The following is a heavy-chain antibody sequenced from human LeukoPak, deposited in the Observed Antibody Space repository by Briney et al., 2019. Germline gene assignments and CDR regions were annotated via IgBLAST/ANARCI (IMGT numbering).Heavy chain of an antibody. CDR2: MNPNSGNT. J-gene: IGHJ4*02. D-gene: IGHD6-6*01. V-gene: IGHV1-8*01. CDR1: GYTFTSYD. CDR3: ARGFTRQLVLAGY. Sequence: ASVKVSCKASGYTFTSYDINWVRQATGRGLEWMGWMNPNSGNTGYAQKFQGRVTMTRNTSISTAYMELSSLRSEDTAVYYCARGFTRQLVLAGYWGQGTLVTVSS.